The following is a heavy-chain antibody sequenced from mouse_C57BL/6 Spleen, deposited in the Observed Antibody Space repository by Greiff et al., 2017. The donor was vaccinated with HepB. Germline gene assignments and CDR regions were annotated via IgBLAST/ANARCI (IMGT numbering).Heavy chain of an antibody. D-gene: IGHD1-1*01. J-gene: IGHJ2*01. V-gene: IGHV1-53*01. CDR3: ARGSNLLLRDGDY. CDR1: GYTFTSYW. Sequence: VKLQQPGTELVKPGASVKLSCKASGYTFTSYWMHWVKQRPGQGLEWIGNINPSNGGTNYNEKFKSKATLTVDKSSSTAYMQLSSLTSEDSAVYYCARGSNLLLRDGDYWGQGTTLTVSS. CDR2: INPSNGGT.